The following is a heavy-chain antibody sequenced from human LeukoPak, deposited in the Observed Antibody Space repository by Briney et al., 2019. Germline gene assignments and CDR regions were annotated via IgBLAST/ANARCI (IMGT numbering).Heavy chain of an antibody. J-gene: IGHJ2*01. D-gene: IGHD2-2*01. Sequence: GASVKVSCKASGYTFTGYYMHWVRQAPGQGLEWMGWINPNSGGTNYAQKFQGRVTMTRDTSISTAYMELSRLRSDDTAVYYCATMICSSTSCYANRDWHFDLWGRGTLVTVSS. V-gene: IGHV1-2*02. CDR1: GYTFTGYY. CDR3: ATMICSSTSCYANRDWHFDL. CDR2: INPNSGGT.